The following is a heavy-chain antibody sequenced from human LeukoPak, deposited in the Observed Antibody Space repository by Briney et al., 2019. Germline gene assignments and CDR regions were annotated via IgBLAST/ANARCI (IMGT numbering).Heavy chain of an antibody. V-gene: IGHV3-21*01. CDR2: ISSSSSSI. D-gene: IGHD1-26*01. J-gene: IGHJ4*02. Sequence: GGSLRLSCAASGFTFSSYNMNWVRQAPGKGLEWVSSISSSSSSIYYADSVKGRFTISRDNAKNSLYLQMNSLRAEDTAVYYCARDYSGTYPFDYWGQGTLVTVSS. CDR1: GFTFSSYN. CDR3: ARDYSGTYPFDY.